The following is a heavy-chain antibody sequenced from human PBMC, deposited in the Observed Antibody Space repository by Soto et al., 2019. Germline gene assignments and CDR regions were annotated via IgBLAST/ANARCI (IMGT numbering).Heavy chain of an antibody. CDR3: ARVNYYGSGPYYYGMDV. Sequence: GGSLRLSCAASGFTFSSYSMNWVRQAPGKGLEWVSSISSSSSYIYYAGSVKGRFTISRENAKNSLYLQMNSLRAEDTAVYYCARVNYYGSGPYYYGMDVWGQGTTVTVSS. CDR2: ISSSSSYI. J-gene: IGHJ6*02. V-gene: IGHV3-21*04. D-gene: IGHD3-10*01. CDR1: GFTFSSYS.